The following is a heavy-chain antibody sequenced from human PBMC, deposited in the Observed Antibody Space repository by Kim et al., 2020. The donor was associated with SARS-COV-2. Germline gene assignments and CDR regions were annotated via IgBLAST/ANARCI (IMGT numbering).Heavy chain of an antibody. Sequence: YAVSVKSRIHINPDTSKNQFSLQLNSVTPEDTAVYYCARITGGSPDYWGQGTLVTVSS. D-gene: IGHD2-8*02. J-gene: IGHJ4*02. V-gene: IGHV6-1*01. CDR3: ARITGGSPDY.